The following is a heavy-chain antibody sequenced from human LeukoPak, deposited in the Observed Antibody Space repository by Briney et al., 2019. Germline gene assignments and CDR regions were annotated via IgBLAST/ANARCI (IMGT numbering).Heavy chain of an antibody. CDR1: GYTFTGYY. CDR2: INPNSGGT. Sequence: VASVKVPCKASGYTFTGYYMHWVRQAPGQGLEWMGWINPNSGGTNYAQKFQGWVTMTRDTSISTAYMELSRLRSDDTAVYYCAREGSAAIFDYWGQGTLVTVSS. CDR3: AREGSAAIFDY. J-gene: IGHJ4*02. V-gene: IGHV1-2*04. D-gene: IGHD2-2*02.